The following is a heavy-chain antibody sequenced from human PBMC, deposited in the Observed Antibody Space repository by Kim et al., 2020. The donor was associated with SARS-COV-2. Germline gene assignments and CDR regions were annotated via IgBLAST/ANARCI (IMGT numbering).Heavy chain of an antibody. CDR1: GFTFSSYS. J-gene: IGHJ4*02. CDR3: AIGDRITMVRGEHDDY. CDR2: ISSSSSYI. D-gene: IGHD3-10*01. Sequence: GGSLRLSCAASGFTFSSYSMSWVRQAPGKGLEWVSSISSSSSYIYYADSVKGRFTISRDNAKNSLYLQMNSLRAEDTAVYYCAIGDRITMVRGEHDDYWGQGTLVTVSS. V-gene: IGHV3-21*01.